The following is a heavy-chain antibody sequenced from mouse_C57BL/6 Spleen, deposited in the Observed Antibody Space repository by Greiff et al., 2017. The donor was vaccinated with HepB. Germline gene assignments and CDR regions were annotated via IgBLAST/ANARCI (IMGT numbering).Heavy chain of an antibody. CDR2: ISYSGST. CDR3: ARTGPYYVMDY. J-gene: IGHJ4*01. V-gene: IGHV3-1*01. CDR1: GYSITSGYD. Sequence: EVQLQQSGPGMVKPSQSLSLTCTVTGYSITSGYDWHWIRHFPGNKLEWMGYISYSGSTNYNPSLKSRISITHDTSKNHFFLKLNSVTTEDTATYYCARTGPYYVMDYWGQGTSVTVSS. D-gene: IGHD4-1*01.